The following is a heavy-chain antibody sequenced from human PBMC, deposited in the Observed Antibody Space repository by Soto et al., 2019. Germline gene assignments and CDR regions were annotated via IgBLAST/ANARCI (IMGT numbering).Heavy chain of an antibody. CDR3: AREALSSSWYEFDY. Sequence: QPGGSLRLSCAASGFTFSSCGIHWVRQAPGKGLEWVAVIWYDGSNKYYADSVKGRFTISRDNSKNTLYLQMNSLRAEDTAVYYCAREALSSSWYEFDYWGRGTLVTLSS. J-gene: IGHJ4*02. D-gene: IGHD6-13*01. CDR2: IWYDGSNK. V-gene: IGHV3-33*01. CDR1: GFTFSSCG.